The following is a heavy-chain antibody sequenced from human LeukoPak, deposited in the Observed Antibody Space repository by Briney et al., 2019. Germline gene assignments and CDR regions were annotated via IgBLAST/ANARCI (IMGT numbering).Heavy chain of an antibody. D-gene: IGHD3-22*01. V-gene: IGHV4-59*01. CDR3: ARDLHYDTSGYYFYFDY. Sequence: SETLSLTCTVSSVSISSSYWSWIRQPPGKGLEWIGDIYYSGSAHYNPSLKSRVTISVDTSKNQFSLRLTSLTVTDTAVYYCARDLHYDTSGYYFYFDYWGQGTLVTVSS. CDR2: IYYSGSA. CDR1: SVSISSSY. J-gene: IGHJ4*02.